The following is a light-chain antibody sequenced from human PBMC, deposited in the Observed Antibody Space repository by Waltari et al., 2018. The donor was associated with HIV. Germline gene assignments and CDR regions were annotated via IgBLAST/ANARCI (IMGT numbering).Light chain of an antibody. J-gene: IGLJ2*01. CDR2: EVS. Sequence: QSALTQPASVSGSPGQSITISCTGTSSDVGGYHYVSWYQQHPGKAPKIIIYEVSYRPSGVSDRFSGSKYGNTASLTISGLQAEDEADYYCSSYTSSNTLVFGGGTKLTVL. CDR3: SSYTSSNTLV. CDR1: SSDVGGYHY. V-gene: IGLV2-14*01.